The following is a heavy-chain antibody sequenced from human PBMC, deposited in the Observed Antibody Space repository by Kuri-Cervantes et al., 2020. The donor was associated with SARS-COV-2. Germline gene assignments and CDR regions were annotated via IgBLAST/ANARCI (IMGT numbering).Heavy chain of an antibody. J-gene: IGHJ6*03. CDR1: GFTFSSYA. CDR3: ARKKEYSSSSVISYYYYMDV. V-gene: IGHV3-30*04. Sequence: GGSLRLSCAASGFTFSSYAMHWVRQAPGKGLEWVAVIRYDGSNKYYADSVKGRFTISRDNSKNTLYLQMNSLRAEDTAVYYCARKKEYSSSSVISYYYYMDVWGKGTTVTVSS. D-gene: IGHD6-6*01. CDR2: IRYDGSNK.